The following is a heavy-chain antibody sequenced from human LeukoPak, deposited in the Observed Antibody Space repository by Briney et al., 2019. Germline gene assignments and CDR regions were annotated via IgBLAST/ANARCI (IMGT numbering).Heavy chain of an antibody. CDR3: ARGGSRELQYSSSIFDY. Sequence: ASVKVSCKASGYIFTSYDINWVRQATGQGLEWMGWMNPNSGNTGYAQKFQGRVTMTRNTSISTAYMELSSLRSEDTAVYYCARGGSRELQYSSSIFDYWGQGTLVTVSS. D-gene: IGHD6-6*01. CDR1: GYIFTSYD. V-gene: IGHV1-8*01. J-gene: IGHJ4*02. CDR2: MNPNSGNT.